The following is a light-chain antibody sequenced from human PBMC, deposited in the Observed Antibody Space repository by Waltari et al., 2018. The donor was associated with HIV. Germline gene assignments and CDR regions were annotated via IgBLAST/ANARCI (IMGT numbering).Light chain of an antibody. V-gene: IGLV2-14*01. Sequence: QSALTQPASVSGSPGQSITISCTGTSSDVGGYNYVSWYQQHPGEAPKLMIYDVSKRPSGVSNRFSGSKSGNTASLTISGLQAEDEADYYCSSYTSSSTWVFGGGTKLTVL. J-gene: IGLJ3*02. CDR2: DVS. CDR1: SSDVGGYNY. CDR3: SSYTSSSTWV.